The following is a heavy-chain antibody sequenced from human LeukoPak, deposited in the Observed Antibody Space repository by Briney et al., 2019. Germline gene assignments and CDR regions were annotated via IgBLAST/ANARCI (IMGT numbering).Heavy chain of an antibody. V-gene: IGHV4-61*01. CDR3: ARETTGYNGGFVDY. J-gene: IGHJ4*02. D-gene: IGHD6-19*01. Sequence: SETLSLTCTVSGGSVSSGSYYWSWIRQPPGKGLEWFGYIYYSGSTNYNPSLKSRITMSVDTSKNQFSLKLSSVTAADTAVYYCARETTGYNGGFVDYWGQGTLVTVSS. CDR1: GGSVSSGSYY. CDR2: IYYSGST.